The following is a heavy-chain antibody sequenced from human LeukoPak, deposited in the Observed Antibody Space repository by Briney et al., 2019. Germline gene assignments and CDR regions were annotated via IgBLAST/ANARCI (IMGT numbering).Heavy chain of an antibody. D-gene: IGHD6-13*01. J-gene: IGHJ4*02. CDR1: GGTFSSYA. CDR3: ARDRLYSSSPLDY. V-gene: IGHV1-69*05. Sequence: SVKVSCKASGGTFSSYAISWVRQAPGQGLEWMGRIIPIFGTANYAQKFQGRVTITTDESTSTAYMELSSLRSEDTAVYYCARDRLYSSSPLDYWGQGTLVTVSS. CDR2: IIPIFGTA.